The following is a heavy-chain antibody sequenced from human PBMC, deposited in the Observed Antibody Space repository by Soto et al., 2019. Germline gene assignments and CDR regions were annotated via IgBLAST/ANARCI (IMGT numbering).Heavy chain of an antibody. V-gene: IGHV3-30-3*01. CDR1: GFTFSSYA. J-gene: IGHJ6*02. CDR2: ISYDGSNK. CDR3: ARVGSDSSSWYYYYGMDV. Sequence: QVQLVESGGGVVQPGRSLRLSCAASGFTFSSYAMHWVRQAPGKGLEWVAVISYDGSNKYYADSVKGRFTISRDNSKNTLYLQMNSLRAEDTAVYYCARVGSDSSSWYYYYGMDVWGQGTTVTVSS. D-gene: IGHD6-13*01.